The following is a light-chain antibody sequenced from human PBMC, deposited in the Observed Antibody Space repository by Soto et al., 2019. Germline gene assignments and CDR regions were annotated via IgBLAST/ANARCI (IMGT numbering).Light chain of an antibody. J-gene: IGKJ2*01. CDR2: AAS. CDR3: QQYNHWPGT. Sequence: ETVMTHSPATLSVSPGERVTLSCRASQSVAKNVAWYQHKPGLPPRLLIYAASTRATGIPARFDGSGSGTEFTLTISSLQSEDFAVYFCQQYNHWPGTFGQGTKVEMK. V-gene: IGKV3-15*01. CDR1: QSVAKN.